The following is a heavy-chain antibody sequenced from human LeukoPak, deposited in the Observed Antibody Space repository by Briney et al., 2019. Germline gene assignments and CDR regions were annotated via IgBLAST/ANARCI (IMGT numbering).Heavy chain of an antibody. CDR2: ISSSGSTI. Sequence: KPGGSLRLSCAASGFTFSDYYMSWLRQAPGKGLEWVSYISSSGSTIYYADYVKGRFTISRDNAKNSLYLQMNSLRAEDTAVYYCARELPPLPRGYADYWGQGTLVTVSS. CDR1: GFTFSDYY. V-gene: IGHV3-11*01. D-gene: IGHD5-12*01. J-gene: IGHJ4*02. CDR3: ARELPPLPRGYADY.